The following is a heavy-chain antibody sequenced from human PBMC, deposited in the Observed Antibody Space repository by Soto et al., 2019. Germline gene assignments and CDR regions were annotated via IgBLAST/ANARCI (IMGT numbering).Heavy chain of an antibody. CDR3: ARGFVYDSRGPPAY. CDR2: IYYSGST. Sequence: QVQLQESGPGLVKPSQTLSITCTVSSGSISSGDYYWSWVRQPPGKGLDWIGYIYYSGSTYYNPSLKSRVTISVGPSTNHCCLKLSSVAAAATAVYYCARGFVYDSRGPPAYWGQGTLVTVSP. CDR1: SGSISSGDYY. D-gene: IGHD3-22*01. V-gene: IGHV4-30-4*01. J-gene: IGHJ1*01.